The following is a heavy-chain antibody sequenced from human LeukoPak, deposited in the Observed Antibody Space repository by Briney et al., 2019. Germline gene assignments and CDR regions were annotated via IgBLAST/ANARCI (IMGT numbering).Heavy chain of an antibody. Sequence: SETLSLTCTVSGGSISSYYWSWIRQPPGKGLEWIGYIYYSGSTNYNPSLKSRVTISVDTSKNRFSLKLSSVTAADTAVYYCARGGYSGYGPYFDYWGQGTLVTVSS. V-gene: IGHV4-59*01. CDR3: ARGGYSGYGPYFDY. J-gene: IGHJ4*02. CDR1: GGSISSYY. CDR2: IYYSGST. D-gene: IGHD5-12*01.